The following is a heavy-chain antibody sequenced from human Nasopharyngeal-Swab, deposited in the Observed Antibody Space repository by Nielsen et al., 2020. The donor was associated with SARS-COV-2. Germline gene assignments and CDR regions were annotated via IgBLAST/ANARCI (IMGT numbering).Heavy chain of an antibody. Sequence: GESLKISCAASGVTFSNAWMSWVRQAPGKGLEWIGRIKSKTDGGTTDYAAPVKGRFTISRDDSKNTLFLQMNSLKTEDTAVYYCARDGLDYDFWSAYFMDVWGQGTTVTVSS. D-gene: IGHD3-3*01. V-gene: IGHV3-15*01. CDR2: IKSKTDGGTT. CDR1: GVTFSNAW. CDR3: ARDGLDYDFWSAYFMDV. J-gene: IGHJ6*02.